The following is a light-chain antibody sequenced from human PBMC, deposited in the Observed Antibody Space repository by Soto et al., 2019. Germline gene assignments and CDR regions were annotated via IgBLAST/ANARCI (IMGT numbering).Light chain of an antibody. CDR3: QQRSKWPPD. V-gene: IGKV3-11*01. CDR1: QCVSSY. CDR2: DAS. J-gene: IGKJ5*01. Sequence: EIVLTQSPDTLSLSPGERATLSCRAVQCVSSYLAWYQQKPGQAPKLLIYDASNRATGIPARFSGGGSGTDFTLTISSLEPEDFAVYYCQQRSKWPPDFGQGTRLEIK.